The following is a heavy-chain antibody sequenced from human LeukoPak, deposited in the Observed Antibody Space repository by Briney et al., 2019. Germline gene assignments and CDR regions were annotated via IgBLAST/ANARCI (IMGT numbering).Heavy chain of an antibody. Sequence: GGSLRLSCAASGFTFSSYAMSWVRQAPGKGLEWVSAISGSGGSTYYADSVKGRFTISRDNSKNTLYLQMNSLRAEDTAVYYCAKRGTYDSSGYYRNQYYFDYWGQGTLVTVSS. CDR3: AKRGTYDSSGYYRNQYYFDY. J-gene: IGHJ4*02. V-gene: IGHV3-23*01. CDR1: GFTFSSYA. CDR2: ISGSGGST. D-gene: IGHD3-22*01.